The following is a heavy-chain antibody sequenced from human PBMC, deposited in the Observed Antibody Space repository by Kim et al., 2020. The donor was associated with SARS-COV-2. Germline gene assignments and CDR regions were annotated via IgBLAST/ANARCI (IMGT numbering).Heavy chain of an antibody. D-gene: IGHD6-19*01. Sequence: GGSLRLSCAASGFTFSTTGMHWVRQAPGKGLEWMAMLSHDGTVEYYTDSVKGRFTISRDTSMDTLYLQMNSLTVEDTALYYCAKDWGSSGWYNWFDSWGQGTFVAVSS. J-gene: IGHJ5*01. CDR1: GFTFSTTG. V-gene: IGHV3-30*18. CDR2: LSHDGTVE. CDR3: AKDWGSSGWYNWFDS.